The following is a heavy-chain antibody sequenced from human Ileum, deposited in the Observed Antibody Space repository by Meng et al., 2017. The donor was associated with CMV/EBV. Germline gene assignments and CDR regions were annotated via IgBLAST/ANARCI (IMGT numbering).Heavy chain of an antibody. CDR3: ARERQGSRQTFDY. CDR2: ISSDGSIK. Sequence: QVQLVESGXGVVQPGRSLRLSCAASGFTFNSYSIHWVRQAPGKGLEWVAVISSDGSIKYYTDSVKGRFTISRDNSKNTLYLQMNSLRTEDTSVYYCARERQGSRQTFDYWGQGTRVTVAS. J-gene: IGHJ4*02. CDR1: GFTFNSYS. V-gene: IGHV3-30-3*01.